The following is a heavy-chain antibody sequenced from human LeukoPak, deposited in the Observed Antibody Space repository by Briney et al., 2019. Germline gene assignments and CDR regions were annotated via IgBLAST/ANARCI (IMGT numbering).Heavy chain of an antibody. Sequence: GGSLRLSCAASGFTFSDYYMSWIRQAPGKGLEWVSAISGSGGSTYYADSVKGRFTISRDNSKNTLYLQMNSLRAEDTAVYYCAVSDFWSGPAYYYYYGMDVWGQGTTVTVSS. CDR2: ISGSGGST. D-gene: IGHD3-3*01. J-gene: IGHJ6*02. V-gene: IGHV3-23*01. CDR3: AVSDFWSGPAYYYYYGMDV. CDR1: GFTFSDYY.